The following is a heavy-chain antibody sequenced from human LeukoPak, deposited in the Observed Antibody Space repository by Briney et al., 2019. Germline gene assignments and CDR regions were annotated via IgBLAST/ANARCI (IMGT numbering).Heavy chain of an antibody. CDR3: ARGRWTAHIVGYYFDY. D-gene: IGHD2-21*01. V-gene: IGHV1-3*03. Sequence: GASVKVSCKASGYSFTSYATNWVRQAPGQRLEWMGWINAGNGNTKYSQEFQGRVTITRDTSANTAYMELSSLRSEDMAVYYCARGRWTAHIVGYYFDYWGQGTLVTVSS. CDR1: GYSFTSYA. J-gene: IGHJ4*02. CDR2: INAGNGNT.